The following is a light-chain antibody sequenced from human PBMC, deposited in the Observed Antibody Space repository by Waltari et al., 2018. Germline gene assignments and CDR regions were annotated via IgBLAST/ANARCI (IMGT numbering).Light chain of an antibody. J-gene: IGLJ2*01. V-gene: IGLV3-19*01. Sequence: SSDLTQDPAVSVALGQTVRITCQGDILRTYYGNWCRQKPGPPPELGIYGKNNLPAGIPDRFSASSSGNTASLIITGAQAEDEADYYCSSRELSGHVVFGGGTRLTVL. CDR3: SSRELSGHVV. CDR1: ILRTYY. CDR2: GKN.